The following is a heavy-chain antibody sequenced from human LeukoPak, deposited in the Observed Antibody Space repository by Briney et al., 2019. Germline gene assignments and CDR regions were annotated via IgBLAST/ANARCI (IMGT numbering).Heavy chain of an antibody. V-gene: IGHV4-39*07. CDR2: IYYSGST. Sequence: SETLSLTCTVSGGSISSSCYYWGWIRQPPGKGLEWIGSIYYSGSTYYNPSLKSRVTISVDTSKNQFSLKLSSVTAADTAVYYCASPYSSSWYFQHWGQGTLVTVSS. D-gene: IGHD6-13*01. J-gene: IGHJ1*01. CDR1: GGSISSSCYY. CDR3: ASPYSSSWYFQH.